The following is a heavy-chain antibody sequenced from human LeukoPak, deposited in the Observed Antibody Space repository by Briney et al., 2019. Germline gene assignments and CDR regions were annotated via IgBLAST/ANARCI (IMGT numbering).Heavy chain of an antibody. CDR3: ATRAGGVRGAPWMAFDI. Sequence: SAKVSCKASGGTFSSYAISWVRQAPGQGLEWMGGIIPIFGTANYAQKFQGRVTMTEDTSTDTAYMELSSLRSEDTAVYYCATRAGGVRGAPWMAFDIWGQGTMVTVSS. J-gene: IGHJ3*02. CDR1: GGTFSSYA. D-gene: IGHD3-10*02. CDR2: IIPIFGTA. V-gene: IGHV1-69*06.